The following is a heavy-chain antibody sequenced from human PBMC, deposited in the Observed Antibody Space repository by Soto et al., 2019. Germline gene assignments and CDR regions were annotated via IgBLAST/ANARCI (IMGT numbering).Heavy chain of an antibody. D-gene: IGHD5-18*01. Sequence: GESLKISCTASGFTSGDYAMSWFRQAPGKGLEWVGFIRSKAYGGTTEYAASVKGRFTISRDDSKSIAYLQMNSLKTEDTAVYYCTRPNYGYSHFDYWGQGTLVTVSS. J-gene: IGHJ4*02. V-gene: IGHV3-49*03. CDR2: IRSKAYGGTT. CDR1: GFTSGDYA. CDR3: TRPNYGYSHFDY.